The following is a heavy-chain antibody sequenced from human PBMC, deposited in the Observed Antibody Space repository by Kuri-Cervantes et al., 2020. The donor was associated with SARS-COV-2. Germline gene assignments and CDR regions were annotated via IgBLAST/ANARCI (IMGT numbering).Heavy chain of an antibody. CDR3: ARAQEHNAQQLAGVDY. CDR1: GYTFTSYY. J-gene: IGHJ4*02. V-gene: IGHV1-46*01. CDR2: INPSGGST. D-gene: IGHD6-13*01. Sequence: ASVKVSCKASGYTFTSYYMHWVRQAPGQGLEWMGIINPSGGSTSYAQKFQGIVTMTRDTSTSTVYMELSSLRSEDTAVYYCARAQEHNAQQLAGVDYWGQGTLVTVSS.